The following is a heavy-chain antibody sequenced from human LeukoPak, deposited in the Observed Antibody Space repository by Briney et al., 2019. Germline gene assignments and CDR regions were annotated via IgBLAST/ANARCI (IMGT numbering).Heavy chain of an antibody. Sequence: PSETLSLTCTVSGGSISSSSYYWGWIRQPPGKGLEWIGSIYYSGSTYYNPSLKSRVTISVDTSKNQFSLKLSSVTAADTAVYYCARVSDSGSYSGYFDYWGQGTLVTVSS. J-gene: IGHJ4*02. CDR2: IYYSGST. CDR1: GGSISSSSYY. CDR3: ARVSDSGSYSGYFDY. D-gene: IGHD1-26*01. V-gene: IGHV4-39*07.